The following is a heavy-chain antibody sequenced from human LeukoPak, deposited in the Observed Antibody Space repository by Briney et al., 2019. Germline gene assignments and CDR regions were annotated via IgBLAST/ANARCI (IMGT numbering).Heavy chain of an antibody. D-gene: IGHD2-21*02. J-gene: IGHJ3*02. V-gene: IGHV1-46*01. CDR1: GYTFTSYY. CDR2: INPSGGST. CDR3: ARDVKLAYCGGDCYSLAFDI. Sequence: GASVKVSCKASGYTFTSYYMHWVRQAPGQGLEWMGIINPSGGSTSYAQKFQGRVTMTRDTSTSTVYMELSSLRSEDTAVYYCARDVKLAYCGGDCYSLAFDIWGQGTMVTVSS.